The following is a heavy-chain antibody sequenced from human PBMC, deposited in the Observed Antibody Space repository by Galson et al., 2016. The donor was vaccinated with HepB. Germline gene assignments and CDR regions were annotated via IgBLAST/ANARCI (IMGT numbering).Heavy chain of an antibody. V-gene: IGHV4-59*08. D-gene: IGHD6-19*01. CDR3: ARRLGSGWLHDKYYYYMDV. CDR2: IYYSGGT. J-gene: IGHJ6*03. Sequence: ETLSLTCTVSSDSISTYYWSWIRQPPGKGLEWIGYIYYSGGTNYNPSLRSRVTISVDTSKNQFSLKLSSVTAADTAVYYCARRLGSGWLHDKYYYYMDVWGKGTTVTVSS. CDR1: SDSISTYY.